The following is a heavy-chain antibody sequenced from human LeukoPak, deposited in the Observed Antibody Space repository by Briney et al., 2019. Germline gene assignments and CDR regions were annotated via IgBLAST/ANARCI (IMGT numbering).Heavy chain of an antibody. CDR3: ARQYRDDYSNYVAGY. V-gene: IGHV4-39*01. CDR2: IYYSGST. Sequence: SETLSLTCTVSGGSISSSSYYWGWIRQPPGKGLEWIGSIYYSGSTYYNPSLKSRVTISVDTSKNQFSRKLSSVTAADTAVYYCARQYRDDYSNYVAGYWGQGTLVTVSS. D-gene: IGHD4-11*01. CDR1: GGSISSSSYY. J-gene: IGHJ4*02.